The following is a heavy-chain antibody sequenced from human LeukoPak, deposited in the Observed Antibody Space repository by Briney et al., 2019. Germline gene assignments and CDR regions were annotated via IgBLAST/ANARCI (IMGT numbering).Heavy chain of an antibody. CDR1: GGSISSYY. CDR2: IHTSGST. CDR3: ARAGDYGDYVGWFDP. D-gene: IGHD4-17*01. V-gene: IGHV4-4*07. Sequence: SSETLSLTRTVSGGSISSYYWSWIRQPPGKGLEWIGRIHTSGSTNYNPSLKSRVTMSVDTSKNQFSLKLTSVTAADTAVYYCARAGDYGDYVGWFDPWGQGTLVTVSS. J-gene: IGHJ5*02.